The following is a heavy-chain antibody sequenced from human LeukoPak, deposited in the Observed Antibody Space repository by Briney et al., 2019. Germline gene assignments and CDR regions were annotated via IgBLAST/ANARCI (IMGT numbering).Heavy chain of an antibody. CDR3: ARIREYCSGGTCYRGSYYFDY. Sequence: SGPALVKPTQTLTLTCTFSGFSLSTSGVCVSWIRQPPGKALESLARLDWDDDKYYSTSLKTRLTISKDTSKNQVVLTMTNMDPVDTATYYCARIREYCSGGTCYRGSYYFDYWGQGTLVTVSS. J-gene: IGHJ4*02. V-gene: IGHV2-70*11. CDR2: LDWDDDK. D-gene: IGHD2-15*01. CDR1: GFSLSTSGVC.